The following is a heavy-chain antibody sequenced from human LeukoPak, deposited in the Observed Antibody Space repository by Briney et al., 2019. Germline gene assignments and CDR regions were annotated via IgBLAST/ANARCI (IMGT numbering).Heavy chain of an antibody. J-gene: IGHJ4*02. V-gene: IGHV1-18*01. CDR1: GYTFTSYG. Sequence: VASVKVSCKASGYTFTSYGISWVRQAPGQGLEWMGWISVYNGNTNYAQKLQGRVTMTTDTSTSTAYMELRSLRSDDTAVYYCARDKDLGGLDYWGQGTLVTVPS. CDR3: ARDKDLGGLDY. CDR2: ISVYNGNT. D-gene: IGHD2-15*01.